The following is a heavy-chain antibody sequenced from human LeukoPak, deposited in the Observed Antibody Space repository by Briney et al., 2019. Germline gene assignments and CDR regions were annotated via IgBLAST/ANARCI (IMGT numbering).Heavy chain of an antibody. V-gene: IGHV3-48*02. CDR2: ISGGSSTI. CDR3: ARAKYNGNSDWFDP. J-gene: IGHJ5*02. CDR1: GFTFSIYS. Sequence: PGGSLRLSCAASGFTFSIYSVNWLRQAPGKGLEWVSYISGGSSTIYYADSVKGRFTISRDNAKNSLYLQMNSLRDEDTAVYYCARAKYNGNSDWFDPWGQGTLVTVSS. D-gene: IGHD1-26*01.